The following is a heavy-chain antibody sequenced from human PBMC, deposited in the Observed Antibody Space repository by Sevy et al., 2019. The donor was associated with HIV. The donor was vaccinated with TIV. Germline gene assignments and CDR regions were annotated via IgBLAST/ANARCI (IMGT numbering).Heavy chain of an antibody. CDR1: GFTFSSAW. Sequence: GGSLRLSCAASGFTFSSAWMNWFRQAPGKGLEWIGRIKSKHDGETTDYAAPVKGGTTISRDDSKNTLYLQINSLKSEDTAIYYCSTGFSPAWHDDRWGQGTLVTVSS. CDR3: STGFSPAWHDDR. J-gene: IGHJ5*02. CDR2: IKSKHDGETT. V-gene: IGHV3-15*01. D-gene: IGHD2-2*01.